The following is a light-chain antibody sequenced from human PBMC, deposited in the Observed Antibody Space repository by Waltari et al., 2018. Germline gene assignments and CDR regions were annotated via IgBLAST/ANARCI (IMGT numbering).Light chain of an antibody. CDR3: QQSYRDVGFR. CDR1: QRISSY. J-gene: IGKJ2*03. V-gene: IGKV1-39*01. Sequence: DIQMTQSPSSLSASVGDRLTITCRAAQRISSYLNWYQVKPGKAPKLLIYSTSTLQNGVPSRFSGSGAATQFTLTISGLQPEDFATYYCQQSYRDVGFRFGQGTKL. CDR2: STS.